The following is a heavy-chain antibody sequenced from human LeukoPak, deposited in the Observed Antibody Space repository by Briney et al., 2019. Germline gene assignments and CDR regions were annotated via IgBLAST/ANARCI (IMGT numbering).Heavy chain of an antibody. V-gene: IGHV3-30*02. CDR1: GFTFSSYG. J-gene: IGHJ4*02. CDR3: AKSISQGSIIDY. Sequence: PGGSLRLSCAASGFTFSSYGMNWVRQAPGKGLEWVAFIRYDGNNKYYGDSVKGRFTISRDNSKNTLYLRMNILRAEDTAVYYCAKSISQGSIIDYWGQGTLVTVSS. D-gene: IGHD1-26*01. CDR2: IRYDGNNK.